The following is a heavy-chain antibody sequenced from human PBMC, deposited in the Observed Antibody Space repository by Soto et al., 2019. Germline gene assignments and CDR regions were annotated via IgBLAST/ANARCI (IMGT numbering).Heavy chain of an antibody. CDR3: ARDFIFGVVTPYYYYGMDV. J-gene: IGHJ6*02. CDR2: ISYDGSNK. V-gene: IGHV3-30-3*01. Sequence: GGSLRLSCAASGFTFSSYAMHWVRQAPGKGLEGVEVISYDGSNKYYADSVKGRFTISRDNSKNTLYLQMNSLRAEDTAVYYCARDFIFGVVTPYYYYGMDVWGQGPTVTVSS. CDR1: GFTFSSYA. D-gene: IGHD3-3*02.